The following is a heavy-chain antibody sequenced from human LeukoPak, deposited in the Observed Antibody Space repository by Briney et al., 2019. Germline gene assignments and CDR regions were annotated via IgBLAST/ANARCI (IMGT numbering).Heavy chain of an antibody. CDR3: ARDIVNKAAENWFDP. CDR2: IIPIFGTA. Sequence: GSSVKVSCKASGGTFSSYAISWVRQAPGQGLEWMGRIIPIFGTANYAQQFQGRVTITTDESTRTAYLELSSLRSEDTAVYYCARDIVNKAAENWFDPWGQGTLVTVSS. J-gene: IGHJ5*02. D-gene: IGHD2-21*01. V-gene: IGHV1-69*05. CDR1: GGTFSSYA.